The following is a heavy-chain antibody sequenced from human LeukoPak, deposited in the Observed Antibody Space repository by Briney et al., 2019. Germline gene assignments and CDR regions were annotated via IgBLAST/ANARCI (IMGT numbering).Heavy chain of an antibody. D-gene: IGHD3-9*01. Sequence: SETLSLTCTVSGGSISSFYWSWIRQPPGKGLEWIGYIYYSGSTNYNPSLKSRVTISVDTSKNQFSLKLSSVTAADTAVYYCARTLRYFDWCFDYWGQGTLVTVSS. CDR1: GGSISSFY. V-gene: IGHV4-59*01. CDR2: IYYSGST. J-gene: IGHJ4*02. CDR3: ARTLRYFDWCFDY.